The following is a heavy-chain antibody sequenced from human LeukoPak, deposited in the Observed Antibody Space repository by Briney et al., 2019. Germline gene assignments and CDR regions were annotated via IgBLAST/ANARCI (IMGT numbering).Heavy chain of an antibody. CDR1: GFTVSSNY. V-gene: IGHV3-11*04. D-gene: IGHD2-15*01. J-gene: IGHJ5*02. CDR2: ISSSGSTI. Sequence: GGSLRLSCAASGFTVSSNYMSWVRQAPGKGLEWVSYISSSGSTISYADSVKGRFTISRDNAKNSLYLQMNNLRAEDTAVYYCARREYCSGGTCKGFDPWGQGTLVTVSS. CDR3: ARREYCSGGTCKGFDP.